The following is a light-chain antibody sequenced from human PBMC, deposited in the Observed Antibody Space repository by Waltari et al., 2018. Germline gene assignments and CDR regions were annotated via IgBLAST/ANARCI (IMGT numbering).Light chain of an antibody. CDR3: QHYVRLPAT. Sequence: EIVLTQSPGTLSLSLGERATLSSRASESVGRSLAWYQQRPGQAPRLLTYGASNRAPGIPDWFSGSGSGTEFSLTISRLEHEDFAVYYCQHYVRLPATFGQGTKVEIK. J-gene: IGKJ1*01. CDR1: ESVGRS. V-gene: IGKV3-20*01. CDR2: GAS.